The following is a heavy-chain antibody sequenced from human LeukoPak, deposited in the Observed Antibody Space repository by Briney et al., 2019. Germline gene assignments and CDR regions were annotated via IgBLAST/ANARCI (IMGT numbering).Heavy chain of an antibody. CDR3: AKDGRRISMIGVVRRGHYFDY. CDR1: GFTVSSNY. D-gene: IGHD3-22*01. CDR2: ISGSGGNT. J-gene: IGHJ4*02. Sequence: PGGSLRLSCAASGFTVSSNYMSWVRQARGKGLEWVSAISGSGGNTYYRDSVKGRFTISRDNSKNTLDLQMNSLRAEDTAVYYCAKDGRRISMIGVVRRGHYFDYWGQGILVTVSS. V-gene: IGHV3-23*01.